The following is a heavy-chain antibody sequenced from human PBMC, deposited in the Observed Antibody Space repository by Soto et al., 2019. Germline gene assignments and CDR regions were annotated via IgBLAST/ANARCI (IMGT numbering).Heavy chain of an antibody. D-gene: IGHD6-6*01. J-gene: IGHJ6*02. CDR2: INHSGST. V-gene: IGHV4-34*01. CDR1: GGSFSSYY. Sequence: SETLSLTCAVYGGSFSSYYWSWIRQPPGKGLEWIGEINHSGSTNYNPSLKSRVTISVDTSKNQFSLKLSSVTAADTAVYYCARGRLAARLYYYYYGMDVWGQGTTVTVSS. CDR3: ARGRLAARLYYYYYGMDV.